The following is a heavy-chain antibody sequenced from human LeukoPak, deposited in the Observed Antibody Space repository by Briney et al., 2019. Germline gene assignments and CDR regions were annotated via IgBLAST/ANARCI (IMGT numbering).Heavy chain of an antibody. V-gene: IGHV3-21*04. D-gene: IGHD2-2*02. J-gene: IGHJ6*02. CDR3: AKGRPLADIVVVPAAIYSYYYGMDV. Sequence: GGSLRLSCAASGFTFSSYSMNWVRQAPGKGLEWVSSISSSSSYIYYADSVKGRFTISRDNAKNSLYLQMNSLRAEDTAVYYCAKGRPLADIVVVPAAIYSYYYGMDVWGQGTTVTVSS. CDR1: GFTFSSYS. CDR2: ISSSSSYI.